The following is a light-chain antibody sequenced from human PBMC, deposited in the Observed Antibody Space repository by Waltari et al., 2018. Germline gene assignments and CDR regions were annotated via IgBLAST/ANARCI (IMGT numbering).Light chain of an antibody. Sequence: DIQMTQSPSSLSASVGDRVTITCQASQDISNYLNWYQQKPGKAPKLLIYDASNLETGVPSRFSGSGSGTDFTFTISSLQPEDIATYYCQQYDNLPWRFTFGPGTKVDIK. CDR1: QDISNY. CDR3: QQYDNLPWRFT. CDR2: DAS. J-gene: IGKJ3*01. V-gene: IGKV1-33*01.